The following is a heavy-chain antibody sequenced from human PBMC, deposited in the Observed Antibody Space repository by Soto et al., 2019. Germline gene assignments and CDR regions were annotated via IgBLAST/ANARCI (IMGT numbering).Heavy chain of an antibody. CDR1: GYTFTSCG. J-gene: IGHJ4*02. D-gene: IGHD3-22*01. Sequence: GASVKVSCKASGYTFTSCGISWVRQAPGQGLEWMGWISAYNGNTNYAQKLQGRVTMTTDTSTSTAYMELRSLRSDDTAVYYCARDTNPYYYDSSNYWGQGTLVTVSS. V-gene: IGHV1-18*01. CDR3: ARDTNPYYYDSSNY. CDR2: ISAYNGNT.